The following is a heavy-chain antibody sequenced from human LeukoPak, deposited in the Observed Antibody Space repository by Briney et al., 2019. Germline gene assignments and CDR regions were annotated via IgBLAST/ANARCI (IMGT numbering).Heavy chain of an antibody. CDR2: IKQDGSEK. CDR3: ARATASNWFDP. V-gene: IGHV3-7*01. Sequence: QTGGSLRLSCAASGFTFSSYWMSWVRQAPGKGLEWVANIKQDGSEKSYVDSVKGRFTISRDNAKNSLYLQMNSLRAEDTAVYYCARATASNWFDPWGQGTLVTVSS. J-gene: IGHJ5*02. D-gene: IGHD2-21*01. CDR1: GFTFSSYW.